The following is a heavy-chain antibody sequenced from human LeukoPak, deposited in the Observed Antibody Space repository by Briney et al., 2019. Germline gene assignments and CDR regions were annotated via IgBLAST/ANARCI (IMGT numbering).Heavy chain of an antibody. CDR3: ARPVPQYDFWSGYSEYYYYGMDV. J-gene: IGHJ6*02. CDR2: IIPIFGTA. V-gene: IGHV1-69*13. Sequence: GASVKVSCKASGGTFSSYATSWVRQAPGQGLEWMGGIIPIFGTANYAQKFQGRVTITADESTSTAYMELSSLRSEDTAVYYCARPVPQYDFWSGYSEYYYYGMDVWGQGTTVTVSS. D-gene: IGHD3-3*01. CDR1: GGTFSSYA.